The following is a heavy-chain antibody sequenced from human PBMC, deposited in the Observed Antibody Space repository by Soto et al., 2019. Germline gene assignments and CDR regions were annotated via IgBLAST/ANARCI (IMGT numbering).Heavy chain of an antibody. CDR3: ATGITYTDLSMGNFDY. J-gene: IGHJ4*02. Sequence: ASVKVSCKASGYTFTSYAMHWVRQAPGQRLEWMGWINAGNGNTKYSQKFQGRVTMTEDTSTDTAYMELSSLRSEDTAVYYCATGITYTDLSMGNFDYWGQGTLVTVSS. CDR1: GYTFTSYA. V-gene: IGHV1-3*01. CDR2: INAGNGNT. D-gene: IGHD3-16*01.